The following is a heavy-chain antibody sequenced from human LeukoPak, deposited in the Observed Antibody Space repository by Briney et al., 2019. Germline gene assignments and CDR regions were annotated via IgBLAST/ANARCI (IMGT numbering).Heavy chain of an antibody. CDR2: IWYDGSYK. V-gene: IGHV3-33*08. CDR1: GFTFSNYG. CDR3: NSYGYGGGGDYFDY. Sequence: GGSLRLSCAASGFTFSNYGMHWVRQAPGKGLEWVAVIWYDGSYKHYADSVKGRFTISRDNSKNTLYLQMNSLRAEDTAVYYCNSYGYGGGGDYFDYWGQGTLVTVSS. J-gene: IGHJ4*02. D-gene: IGHD5-18*01.